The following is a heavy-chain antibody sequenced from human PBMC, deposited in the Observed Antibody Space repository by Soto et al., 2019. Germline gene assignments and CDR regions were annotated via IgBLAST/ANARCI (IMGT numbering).Heavy chain of an antibody. D-gene: IGHD2-15*01. V-gene: IGHV1-3*01. Sequence: GASVKVSCKASGYTFTSYAMHGVRQAPGQRLEWMGWINAGNGNTKYSQKFQGRVTITRDTSASTAYMELSSLRSEDTAVYYCARLGRGYCSGGSCYSDAFDIWGQGTMVTVSS. CDR2: INAGNGNT. J-gene: IGHJ3*02. CDR3: ARLGRGYCSGGSCYSDAFDI. CDR1: GYTFTSYA.